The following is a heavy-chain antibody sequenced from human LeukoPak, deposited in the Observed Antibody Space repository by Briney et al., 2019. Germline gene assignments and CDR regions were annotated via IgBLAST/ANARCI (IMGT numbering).Heavy chain of an antibody. V-gene: IGHV5-51*01. J-gene: IGHJ5*02. D-gene: IGHD1-14*01. CDR2: IYPGDSDT. CDR3: ARHALTGYSNWFDP. CDR1: GYSFTKYW. Sequence: GESLKISCKASGYSFTKYWIGWVRQMPGKGLEWMGIIYPGDSDTRYSPSFQGQVTISADKSINTAFLQWSSPKASDTAMYYCARHALTGYSNWFDPWGQGTQVTVSS.